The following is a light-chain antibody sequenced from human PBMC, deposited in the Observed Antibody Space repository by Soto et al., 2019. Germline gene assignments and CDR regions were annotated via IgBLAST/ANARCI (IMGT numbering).Light chain of an antibody. Sequence: DIQLTQSPSSLSASVGDRVTITCRTSQSINNYLNWYQHIPGKAPRLLIYATSTLPRGVPPRFRGGGSGTLFTLTISSLQPEDFATYYCQQSYRTPFTFGPGTTADIK. CDR3: QQSYRTPFT. CDR1: QSINNY. V-gene: IGKV1-39*01. J-gene: IGKJ3*01. CDR2: ATS.